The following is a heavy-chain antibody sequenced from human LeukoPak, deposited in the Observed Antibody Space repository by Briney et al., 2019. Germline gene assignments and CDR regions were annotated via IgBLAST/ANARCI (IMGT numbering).Heavy chain of an antibody. CDR1: GYTFTSYY. CDR3: ARVHSITGTTQYNWFDP. J-gene: IGHJ5*02. V-gene: IGHV1-46*01. Sequence: GASVKVSCKASGYTFTSYYMHWVRQAPGQGLEWMGIINPSGGSTSYAQKFQGRVTMTRDTSTSTVYMELSSLRSEDTAVYYCARVHSITGTTQYNWFDPWGQGTLVTVSS. CDR2: INPSGGST. D-gene: IGHD1-14*01.